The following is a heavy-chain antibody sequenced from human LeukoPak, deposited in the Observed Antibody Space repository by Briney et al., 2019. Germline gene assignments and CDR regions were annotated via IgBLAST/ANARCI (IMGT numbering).Heavy chain of an antibody. Sequence: ASVKVSCKASGYTFTNYYMHWVRQAPGQGLEWMGIINSSGGFIRYAQTFQGRVTMTRDTSTSTVYMELSGLRSEDTAVYYCATSRVVVVPAAIPAYYYYYMDVWGKGTTVTVSS. V-gene: IGHV1-46*01. J-gene: IGHJ6*03. CDR1: GYTFTNYY. D-gene: IGHD2-2*02. CDR3: ATSRVVVVPAAIPAYYYYYMDV. CDR2: INSSGGFI.